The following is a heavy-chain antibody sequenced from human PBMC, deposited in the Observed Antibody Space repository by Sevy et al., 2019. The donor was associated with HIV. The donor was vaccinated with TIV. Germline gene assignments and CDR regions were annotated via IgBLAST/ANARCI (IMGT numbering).Heavy chain of an antibody. CDR1: GGSIYSSSYY. V-gene: IGHV4-39*01. Sequence: SETLSLTCTVSGGSIYSSSYYWGWIRQPPGKGLEWIASVYYSGSTYYCPSLKSRVTMSVDTSKNQFSLKLSSVTAADTAVYYCARHRGYCSGSSCYHFEYWGQGTLVTVSS. CDR3: ARHRGYCSGSSCYHFEY. CDR2: VYYSGST. J-gene: IGHJ4*02. D-gene: IGHD2-15*01.